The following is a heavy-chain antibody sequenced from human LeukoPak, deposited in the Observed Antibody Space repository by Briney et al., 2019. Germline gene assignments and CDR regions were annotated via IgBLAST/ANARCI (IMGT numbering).Heavy chain of an antibody. Sequence: PSETLSLTCTVSGGSISSYYWSWIRQPPGKGLEWIGYIYYSGSTNYNPSLKSRVTISVDTSKNQFSLKLSSVTAADTAVYYCARDGNDGFDYWGQGTLVTVSS. D-gene: IGHD1-1*01. V-gene: IGHV4-59*12. CDR3: ARDGNDGFDY. CDR1: GGSISSYY. CDR2: IYYSGST. J-gene: IGHJ4*02.